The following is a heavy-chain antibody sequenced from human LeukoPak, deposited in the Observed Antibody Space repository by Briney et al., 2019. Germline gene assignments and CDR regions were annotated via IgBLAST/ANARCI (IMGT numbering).Heavy chain of an antibody. Sequence: PGGSLRLSCAASGFTFSSYGMHWVRQAPGKGLEWVAVIWYDGNNKYYADSVKGRFTISRDNSQNTLYLQMNRLRAEDTAVYYCAKDDYGGNSGMDYWGQGTLVTVSS. CDR2: IWYDGNNK. V-gene: IGHV3-33*06. CDR1: GFTFSSYG. J-gene: IGHJ4*02. D-gene: IGHD4-23*01. CDR3: AKDDYGGNSGMDY.